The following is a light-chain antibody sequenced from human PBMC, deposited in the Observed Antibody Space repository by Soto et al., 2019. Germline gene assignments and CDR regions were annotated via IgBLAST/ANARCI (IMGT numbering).Light chain of an antibody. Sequence: IQLTQSPSSLSASVGDRVTITCRASQGISSALAWYQQKPGKAPKLLIYDASSLESGVPSRFSGSGSGTDFTLTISSLQPEDFATYYCQQFNNYPPLTFDGGTKVEIK. CDR2: DAS. V-gene: IGKV1D-13*01. CDR1: QGISSA. J-gene: IGKJ4*01. CDR3: QQFNNYPPLT.